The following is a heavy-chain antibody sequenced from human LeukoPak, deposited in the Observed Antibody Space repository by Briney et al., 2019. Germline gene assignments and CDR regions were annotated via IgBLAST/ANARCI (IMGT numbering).Heavy chain of an antibody. J-gene: IGHJ4*02. Sequence: SVTVSCTASGGTFSSYAISWVRQAPGQGLEWMGGIIPIFGTANYAQKFQGRVTITADESTSTAYMELSSLRSEDTAVYYCARGDYYDSSGYFQTFDYWGQGTLVTVSS. CDR2: IIPIFGTA. V-gene: IGHV1-69*01. CDR1: GGTFSSYA. CDR3: ARGDYYDSSGYFQTFDY. D-gene: IGHD3-22*01.